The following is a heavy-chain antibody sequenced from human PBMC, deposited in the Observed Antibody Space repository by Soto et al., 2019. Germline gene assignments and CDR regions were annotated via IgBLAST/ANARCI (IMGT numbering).Heavy chain of an antibody. V-gene: IGHV3-30*18. D-gene: IGHD5-18*01. Sequence: QVQLVESGGGVVQPGRSLRLSCAASGFSLSNYGIHWFRQAPGKGLEWVAVISYDSSNKYYADSLRGRFNVSRDNSKNMVYLQMDSLRAEDTALYYCAKDDVDTATRYDYYYMDVWGKGTTVTVSS. CDR2: ISYDSSNK. J-gene: IGHJ6*03. CDR1: GFSLSNYG. CDR3: AKDDVDTATRYDYYYMDV.